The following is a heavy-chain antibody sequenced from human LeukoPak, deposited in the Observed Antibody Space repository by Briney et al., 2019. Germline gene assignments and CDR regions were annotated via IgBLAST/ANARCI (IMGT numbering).Heavy chain of an antibody. CDR3: TSSTTVTTGHV. D-gene: IGHD4-17*01. V-gene: IGHV3-15*07. CDR1: GFTFSNAW. J-gene: IGHJ6*02. Sequence: GGSLRLSCAASGFTFSNAWMNWVRQARGKGLEWVGRIKNKGDGGTTDYATPVKGRFTISRDDSKNTLYLQMNSLKTEDTAVYYCTSSTTVTTGHVWGQGTTVTVSS. CDR2: IKNKGDGGTT.